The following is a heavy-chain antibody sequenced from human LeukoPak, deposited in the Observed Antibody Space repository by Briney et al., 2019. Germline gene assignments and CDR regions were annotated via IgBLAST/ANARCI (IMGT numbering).Heavy chain of an antibody. J-gene: IGHJ4*02. Sequence: VASVKVSCKSSGHTLNNHFIHWVRQAPGQGLEWMGMINPRDGSTRTLQRFQGRLTMTRETSTSTLYMGLSSLRSEDTATYFCARGADQEFDFWGQGTLVTVSS. CDR3: ARGADQEFDF. V-gene: IGHV1-46*02. CDR2: INPRDGST. CDR1: GHTLNNHF.